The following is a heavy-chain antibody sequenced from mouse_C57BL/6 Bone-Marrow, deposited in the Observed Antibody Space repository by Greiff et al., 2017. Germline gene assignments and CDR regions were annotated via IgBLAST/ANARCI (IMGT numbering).Heavy chain of an antibody. CDR2: IDPSDSYT. D-gene: IGHD2-3*01. CDR3: ASEGYPYWFAY. J-gene: IGHJ3*01. CDR1: GYTFTSYW. Sequence: VQLQQPGAELVKPGASVKLSCKASGYTFTSYWMQWVKQRPGQGLEWIGEIDPSDSYTNYNQKFKGKATLTVDTSSSTAYMQLSSLTSEDSAVYYCASEGYPYWFAYWGQETLVTVSA. V-gene: IGHV1-50*01.